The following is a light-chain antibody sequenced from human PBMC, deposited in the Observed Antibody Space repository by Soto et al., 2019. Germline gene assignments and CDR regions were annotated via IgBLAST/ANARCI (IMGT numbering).Light chain of an antibody. J-gene: IGKJ1*01. Sequence: AIQMTQSPSSLSASVGDRVTITCRASQGIRNDLGWYQQRPGKAPKLLIYAASSLQSGVPSRFSGSGSGTDFTLTISSLQPADFATYYCLQDYNYPRTFGQGTKVEIK. CDR1: QGIRND. CDR2: AAS. V-gene: IGKV1-6*01. CDR3: LQDYNYPRT.